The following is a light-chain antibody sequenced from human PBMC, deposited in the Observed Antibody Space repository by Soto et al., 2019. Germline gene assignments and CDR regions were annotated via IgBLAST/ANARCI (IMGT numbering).Light chain of an antibody. Sequence: IVMTQSPDSLAVSLGERATINCRSSQSVLYSSNNKNYLSWYQQKPGQPPKLLIYWASARESGVPDRFSGSGSGTDFTLTISSLQAEDVAVYYCQQYYETPYTFGQGTKLEIK. J-gene: IGKJ2*01. V-gene: IGKV4-1*01. CDR1: QSVLYSSNNKNY. CDR2: WAS. CDR3: QQYYETPYT.